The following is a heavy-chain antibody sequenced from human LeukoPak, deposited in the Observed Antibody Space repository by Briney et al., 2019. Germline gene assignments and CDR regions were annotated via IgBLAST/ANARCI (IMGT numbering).Heavy chain of an antibody. Sequence: GASVKVSCKASGYTFTSYDINWVRQATGQGLEWMGWMNPNSGNTGYAQKFQGRVTMTRNNSISTAYMELSSLRSEDTAVYYCARGKRFLEWLPRSRLPNWFDPWGQGTLVTVSS. CDR2: MNPNSGNT. J-gene: IGHJ5*02. CDR1: GYTFTSYD. D-gene: IGHD3-3*01. V-gene: IGHV1-8*01. CDR3: ARGKRFLEWLPRSRLPNWFDP.